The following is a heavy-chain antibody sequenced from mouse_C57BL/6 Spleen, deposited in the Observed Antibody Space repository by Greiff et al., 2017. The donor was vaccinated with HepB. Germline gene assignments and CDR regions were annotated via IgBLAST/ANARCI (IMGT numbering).Heavy chain of an antibody. CDR3: ARDMGEGLPSWFAY. D-gene: IGHD2-2*01. CDR2: ISDGGSYT. CDR1: GFTFSSYA. Sequence: EVQRVESGGGLVKPGGSLKLSCAASGFTFSSYAMSWVRQTPEKRLEWVATISDGGSYTYYPDNVKGRFTISRDNAKNNLYLQMSHLKSEDTAMYYCARDMGEGLPSWFAYWGQGTLVTVSA. V-gene: IGHV5-4*01. J-gene: IGHJ3*01.